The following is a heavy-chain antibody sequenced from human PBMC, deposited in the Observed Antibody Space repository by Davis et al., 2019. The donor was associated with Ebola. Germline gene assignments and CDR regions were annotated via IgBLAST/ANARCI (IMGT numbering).Heavy chain of an antibody. Sequence: PSETLSLTCTVSGGSINRDGSYWTWIRQHPGKGLEWIGYIYYSGSTSYKPSLKRRVTISLDTSKNQFSLNLYSVTAADTAVYYCARDLRYDSSGYDYYFYMDVWGKGTTVTVSS. V-gene: IGHV4-31*03. CDR3: ARDLRYDSSGYDYYFYMDV. CDR2: IYYSGST. D-gene: IGHD3-22*01. CDR1: GGSINRDGSY. J-gene: IGHJ6*03.